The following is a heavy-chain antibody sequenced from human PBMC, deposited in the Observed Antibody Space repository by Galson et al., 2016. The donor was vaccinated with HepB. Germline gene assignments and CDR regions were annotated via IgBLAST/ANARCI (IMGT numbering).Heavy chain of an antibody. CDR2: ISYTGGT. CDR1: GDSISGSAYY. CDR3: VRDSQINWFYL. Sequence: ETLSLTCSVSGDSISGSAYYWGWIRQPPGKGLEWIGTISYTGGTSYNPSLKSRVAIPVDTTKNHFSLELTSVTAADTAVYFCVRDSQINWFYLRGQGTRVTVSS. V-gene: IGHV4-39*02. J-gene: IGHJ5*02.